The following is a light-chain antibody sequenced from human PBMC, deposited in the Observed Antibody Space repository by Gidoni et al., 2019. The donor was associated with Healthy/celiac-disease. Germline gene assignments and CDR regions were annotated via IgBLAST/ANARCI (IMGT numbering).Light chain of an antibody. CDR1: SLRRYY. CDR3: NSRDSSGNLVV. J-gene: IGLJ2*01. Sequence: SSELTQDPAVSVALGQTVRITCQGDSLRRYYASWYQQQPGRAPVLVIYGKNNRPSGIPDRFSGSSSGNTASLTITGAQAEDEADYYCNSRDSSGNLVVFGGGTKLTVL. V-gene: IGLV3-19*01. CDR2: GKN.